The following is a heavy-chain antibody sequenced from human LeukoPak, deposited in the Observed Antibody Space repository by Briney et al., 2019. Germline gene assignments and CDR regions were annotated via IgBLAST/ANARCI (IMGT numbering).Heavy chain of an antibody. CDR3: ARVLSAYCGGDCYDDAFDI. J-gene: IGHJ3*02. Sequence: PSETLSLTCTVSGGSISSGGSYWSWIRQHPGKGLEWIGYIYYSGSTYYNPSLKSRVTISVDTSKNQFSLKLSSVTAPDTAVYYCARVLSAYCGGDCYDDAFDIWGQGTMVTVSS. D-gene: IGHD2-21*02. CDR2: IYYSGST. CDR1: GGSISSGGSY. V-gene: IGHV4-31*03.